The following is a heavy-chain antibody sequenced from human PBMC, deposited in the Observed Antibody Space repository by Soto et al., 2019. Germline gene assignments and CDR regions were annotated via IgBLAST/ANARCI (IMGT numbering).Heavy chain of an antibody. D-gene: IGHD3-10*01. CDR2: IYYSGST. V-gene: IGHV4-61*01. CDR3: ARDVAYYGSGSYPSYYYYGMDV. J-gene: IGHJ6*02. CDR1: GGSVSSGSYY. Sequence: SATLSLTCTVSGGSVSSGSYYWSWIRQPPGKGLEWIWYIYYSGSTNYNPSLKSRVTISVDTSKNQFSLKLSSVTAADTAVYYCARDVAYYGSGSYPSYYYYGMDVWGQGTTVTVSS.